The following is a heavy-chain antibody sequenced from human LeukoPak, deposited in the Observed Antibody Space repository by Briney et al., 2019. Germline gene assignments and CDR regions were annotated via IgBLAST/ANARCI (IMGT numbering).Heavy chain of an antibody. D-gene: IGHD6-19*01. Sequence: LGGSLRLSCAASGFTFSKYWMLWVRQAPGKGLESVSRINTDGTVTTYADSVKGRFTVSRDNADNTMFLQMNSVRDGDTAVYYCATKQWLAPPPDSWGQGTPVTVSS. V-gene: IGHV3-74*01. J-gene: IGHJ4*02. CDR1: GFTFSKYW. CDR3: ATKQWLAPPPDS. CDR2: INTDGTVT.